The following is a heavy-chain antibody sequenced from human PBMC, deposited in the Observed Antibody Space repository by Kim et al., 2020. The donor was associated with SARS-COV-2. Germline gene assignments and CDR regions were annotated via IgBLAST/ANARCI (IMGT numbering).Heavy chain of an antibody. V-gene: IGHV3-30*03. CDR3: ARDGDATGEVSDY. CDR1: GFSFSRYG. J-gene: IGHJ4*02. Sequence: GGSLRLSCAASGFSFSRYGMHWVRQAPGKGLEWVALLLYVEANKYYADSVKGRFTISRDNSKNTLYLQMNSLRVEDTAVYYCARDGDATGEVSDYWGQGTLVTVSS. CDR2: LLYVEANK. D-gene: IGHD2-15*01.